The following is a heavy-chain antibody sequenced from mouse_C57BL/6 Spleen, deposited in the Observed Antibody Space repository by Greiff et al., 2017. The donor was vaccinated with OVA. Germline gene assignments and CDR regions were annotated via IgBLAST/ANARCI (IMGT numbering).Heavy chain of an antibody. D-gene: IGHD2-3*01. V-gene: IGHV1-81*01. CDR3: ARDDGSPFAY. CDR2: IYPRSGNT. Sequence: VQLQQSGAELARPGASVKLSCKASGYTFTSYGISWVKQRTGQGLEWIGEIYPRSGNTYYNEKFKGKATLTADKSSSTAYMELRSLTSEDSAVYFCARDDGSPFAYWGQGTLVTVSA. J-gene: IGHJ3*01. CDR1: GYTFTSYG.